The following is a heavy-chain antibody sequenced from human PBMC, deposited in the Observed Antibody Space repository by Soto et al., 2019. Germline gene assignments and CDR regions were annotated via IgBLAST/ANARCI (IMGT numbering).Heavy chain of an antibody. D-gene: IGHD3-3*01. CDR3: AKCPGYDFWSWFDY. CDR1: GFTFSGHG. Sequence: QVQLVESGGGVVQPGRSRRLSCAASGFTFSGHGMHWVRQAPGKGLEWVAVISYDGVNKFYADSVKGRFTISRDNSKDTLDLQMNSLRTEDTAVYYCAKCPGYDFWSWFDYWGQGIVVTVSS. CDR2: ISYDGVNK. V-gene: IGHV3-30*18. J-gene: IGHJ4*02.